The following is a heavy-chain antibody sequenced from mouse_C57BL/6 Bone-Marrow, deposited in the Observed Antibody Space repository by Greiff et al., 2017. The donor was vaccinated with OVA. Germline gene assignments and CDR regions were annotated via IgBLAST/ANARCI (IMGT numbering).Heavy chain of an antibody. CDR3: ARRIRGY. Sequence: VQVVESGAELARPGASVKLSCKASGYTFTSYGISWVKQRTGQGLDWIGEIYPRSGNTYYNEKFKGKATLTADKSSSTAYMELRSLTSEDSAVYFCARRIRGYWGQGTTLTVSS. CDR2: IYPRSGNT. CDR1: GYTFTSYG. D-gene: IGHD3-1*01. V-gene: IGHV1-81*01. J-gene: IGHJ2*01.